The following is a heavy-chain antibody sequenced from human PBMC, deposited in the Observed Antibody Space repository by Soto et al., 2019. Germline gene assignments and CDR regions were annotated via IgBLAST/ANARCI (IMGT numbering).Heavy chain of an antibody. CDR3: ARDIDDGGKYWYLEL. D-gene: IGHD1-1*01. J-gene: IGHJ2*01. Sequence: QAQLVQSGAEVKKPGASVRVSCKASGYTFTHYGVTWVGQAPGQGLEWMGWINTYNGDTNYAPELQGRVTMATETPTSTAYAELRSLRSGDTAVYSCARDIDDGGKYWYLELWGRGTVVTVSS. V-gene: IGHV1-18*01. CDR2: INTYNGDT. CDR1: GYTFTHYG.